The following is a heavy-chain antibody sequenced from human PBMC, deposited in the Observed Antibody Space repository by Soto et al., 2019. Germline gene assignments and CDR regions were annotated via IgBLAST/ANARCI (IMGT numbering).Heavy chain of an antibody. J-gene: IGHJ4*02. CDR2: INHSGST. CDR1: GGSFSGYY. CDR3: ARGQVSSAGEFDY. Sequence: SETLSLTCAVYGGSFSGYYWRWIRQPPGKGLEWIGEINHSGSTNYNPSLKSRVTISVDTSKNQFSLKLSSVTAADTAVYYCARGQVSSAGEFDYWGQETLVTVSS. D-gene: IGHD6-6*01. V-gene: IGHV4-34*01.